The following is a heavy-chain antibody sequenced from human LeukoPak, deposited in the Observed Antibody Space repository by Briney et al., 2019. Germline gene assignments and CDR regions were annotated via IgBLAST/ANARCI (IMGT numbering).Heavy chain of an antibody. CDR2: INGDSSTI. Sequence: GGSLRLSCAASGFTFSDYYMSWLRQAPGKGLEWVSYINGDSSTIYYADSVKGRFTISRDNAKKSLYLQMNSLRTEDTAVYYCANTEYQRLGTDYWGQGTLVTVSS. D-gene: IGHD2-2*01. CDR3: ANTEYQRLGTDY. V-gene: IGHV3-11*04. CDR1: GFTFSDYY. J-gene: IGHJ4*02.